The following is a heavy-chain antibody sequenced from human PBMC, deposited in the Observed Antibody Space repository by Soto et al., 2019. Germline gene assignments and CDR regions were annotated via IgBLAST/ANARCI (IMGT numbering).Heavy chain of an antibody. CDR2: ISPYNGNT. V-gene: IGHV1-18*01. J-gene: IGHJ5*02. CDR1: GYTFTSSG. CDR3: ARDEAAHTFDP. Sequence: QVQLVQSGAEVKKPGASVKVSCKASGYTFTSSGSSWVRQTTGQGLEWMGWISPYNGNTNYEQKLQGRVTMTTDTSTSTAYMELRSLRSDDTAVYYWARDEAAHTFDPWGQGILVTVSS. D-gene: IGHD6-13*01.